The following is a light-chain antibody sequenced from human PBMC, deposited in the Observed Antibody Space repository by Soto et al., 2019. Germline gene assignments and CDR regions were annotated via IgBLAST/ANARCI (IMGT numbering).Light chain of an antibody. CDR3: QQRSNWPPLT. J-gene: IGKJ4*01. V-gene: IGKV3-11*01. CDR1: QSVGSN. Sequence: EIVLTQSPGTLSLSPGERATLSCRASQSVGSNLAWYQQKPGQAPRLLIYDGSHRATGIPARFSGSGSGTDFTLTISSLEPEDFAVYYCQQRSNWPPLTFGGGTKVDIK. CDR2: DGS.